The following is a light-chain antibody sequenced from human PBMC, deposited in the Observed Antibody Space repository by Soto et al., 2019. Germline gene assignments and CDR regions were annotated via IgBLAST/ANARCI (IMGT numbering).Light chain of an antibody. CDR3: QQYNNGYT. CDR1: QSVSSN. CDR2: GAS. J-gene: IGKJ2*01. V-gene: IGKV3-15*01. Sequence: EIVMTQSPATLSVSPGERATLSCRASQSVSSNLAWYQQKPSQAPRLLIYGASTRATGIPARFSGSGSGTEFTLTISSLQSEDFAVYYCQQYNNGYTFGQGTKLEIK.